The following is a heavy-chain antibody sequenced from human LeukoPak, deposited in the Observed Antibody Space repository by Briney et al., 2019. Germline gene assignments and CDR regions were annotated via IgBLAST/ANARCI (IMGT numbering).Heavy chain of an antibody. CDR1: GFTLTGYA. Sequence: GGSLRLSCAASGFTLTGYAMNWVRQAPGKGLEWVSDISGGAIATYYADSVKGRFTISRDTSKNTLYLQMDSLRAEDTAVYYCAGRHSSGWYFFDFWGQGTLVTVSS. CDR3: AGRHSSGWYFFDF. J-gene: IGHJ4*02. CDR2: ISGGAIAT. D-gene: IGHD6-19*01. V-gene: IGHV3-23*01.